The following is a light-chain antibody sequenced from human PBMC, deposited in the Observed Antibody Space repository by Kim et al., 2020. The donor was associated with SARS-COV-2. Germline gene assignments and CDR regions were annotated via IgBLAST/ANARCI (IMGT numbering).Light chain of an antibody. CDR3: QLFAGSPRYT. J-gene: IGKJ2*01. CDR2: GAS. Sequence: SPGERATLSGRTSQSVSSDYLAWYQQKPGQAPRLLIYGASTRATGIPDRFSGGGSGTDFTLTISRLEPEDFAVYYCQLFAGSPRYTFGQGTKLEI. CDR1: QSVSSDY. V-gene: IGKV3-20*01.